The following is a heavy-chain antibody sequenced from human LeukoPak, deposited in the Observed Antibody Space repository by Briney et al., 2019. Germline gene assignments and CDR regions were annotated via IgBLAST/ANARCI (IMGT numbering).Heavy chain of an antibody. D-gene: IGHD3-10*01. CDR3: ARDVPRLLWFGEFSSSWYFDL. CDR1: GFTVSSNH. CDR2: IYTGDNT. Sequence: PGGSLRLSCAASGFTVSSNHMSWVRQAPGKGLEWVSLIYTGDNTYYADSVKGRFTISRDTSKNTLYLQMSSLRAEDTAVYYCARDVPRLLWFGEFSSSWYFDLWGRGTLVTVSS. V-gene: IGHV3-66*01. J-gene: IGHJ2*01.